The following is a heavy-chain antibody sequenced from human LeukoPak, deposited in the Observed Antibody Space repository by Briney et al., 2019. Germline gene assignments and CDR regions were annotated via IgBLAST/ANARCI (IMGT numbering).Heavy chain of an antibody. CDR1: GYTFTSYD. CDR2: MNPNSGNT. J-gene: IGHJ5*02. V-gene: IGHV1-8*03. CDR3: ARDYSEYQLLHNWFDP. Sequence: ASVKVSCKASGYTFTSYDINWVRQATGKGLEWMGWMNPNSGNTGYAQKFQGRVTITRDRSISPAYMELSVLRPDDTAVYYCARDYSEYQLLHNWFDPWRQGTLVTVSS. D-gene: IGHD2-2*01.